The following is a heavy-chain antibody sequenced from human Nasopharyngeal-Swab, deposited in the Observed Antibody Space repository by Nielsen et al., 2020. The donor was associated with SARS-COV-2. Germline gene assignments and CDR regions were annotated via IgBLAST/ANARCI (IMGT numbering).Heavy chain of an antibody. V-gene: IGHV1-8*01. CDR1: GYTFTSYD. D-gene: IGHD6-13*01. CDR3: AREGQQLVLDYYGMDV. J-gene: IGHJ6*02. Sequence: ASLKVSCKASGYTFTSYDINWVRQPTGQGLEWMGWMNPNSGNTGYAQKFQGRVTMTRNTSISTAYMELSSLRSEDTAVYYCAREGQQLVLDYYGMDVWGQGTTVTVSS. CDR2: MNPNSGNT.